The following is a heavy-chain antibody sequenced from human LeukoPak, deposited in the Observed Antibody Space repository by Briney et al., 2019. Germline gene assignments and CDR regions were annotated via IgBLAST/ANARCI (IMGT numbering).Heavy chain of an antibody. V-gene: IGHV3-74*01. CDR3: ARVLSRQQLEWFDP. CDR1: GFTFSSYW. D-gene: IGHD6-13*01. Sequence: GGSLILSCAASGFTFSSYWMHWVRQAPGKGLVWVSRINSDGSSTSYADSVKGRFTISRDNAKNTLYLQMNSLRAEDTAVYYCARVLSRQQLEWFDPWGQGTLVTVSS. CDR2: INSDGSST. J-gene: IGHJ5*02.